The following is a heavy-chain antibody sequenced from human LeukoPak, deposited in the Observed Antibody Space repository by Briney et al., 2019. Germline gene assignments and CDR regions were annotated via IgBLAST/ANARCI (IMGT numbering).Heavy chain of an antibody. V-gene: IGHV1-2*02. D-gene: IGHD6-13*01. CDR1: GYTFTGYY. Sequence: VASVKVSCKASGYTFTGYYMHWVRQAPGQGLEWMGWINPNSGGTNYAQKFQGRVTMTRDTSISTAYMELSRLRSDDTAVYYCARDSQVYSSSWYDPRWWFDPWGQGTLVTVSS. J-gene: IGHJ5*02. CDR3: ARDSQVYSSSWYDPRWWFDP. CDR2: INPNSGGT.